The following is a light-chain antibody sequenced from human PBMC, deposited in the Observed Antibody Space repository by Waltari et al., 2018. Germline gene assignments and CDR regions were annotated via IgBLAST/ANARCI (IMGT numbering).Light chain of an antibody. CDR1: EDIRTW. V-gene: IGKV1-12*01. CDR2: AAY. Sequence: DIQMTQSPSSVSASVGDRVTITCRASEDIRTWIAWYQQKPGKAPKVLIYAAYSLQSVVPSRFSGSGSGTDFTLTISSLQPEDFATYYCQQANSFPITFGQGTRLEIK. J-gene: IGKJ5*01. CDR3: QQANSFPIT.